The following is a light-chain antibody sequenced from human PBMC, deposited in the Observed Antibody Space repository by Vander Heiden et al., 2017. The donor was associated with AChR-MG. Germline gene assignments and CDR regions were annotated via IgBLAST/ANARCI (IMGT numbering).Light chain of an antibody. J-gene: IGLJ2*01. Sequence: QSVLTQPPSVSAAPGQKVTISCSGSSSNIGHDYVSWYQHLPGTAPKLLIYDNNQRPSGIPDRFSGSKSGTSATLGITGLQTGDEADYYCGTWDSSLSVVVFGGGTKL. CDR1: SSNIGHDY. V-gene: IGLV1-51*01. CDR3: GTWDSSLSVVV. CDR2: DNN.